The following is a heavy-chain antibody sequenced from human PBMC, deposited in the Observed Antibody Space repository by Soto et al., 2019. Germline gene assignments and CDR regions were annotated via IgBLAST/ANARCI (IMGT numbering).Heavy chain of an antibody. V-gene: IGHV3-23*01. CDR1: GFTFRSNG. J-gene: IGHJ3*02. CDR2: IGGTDGGT. D-gene: IGHD1-1*01. CDR3: AKDRMEHNSVWDPFDI. Sequence: GGSLRLSCAVSGFTFRSNGVSCVRHAPGKGLEWVSTIGGTDGGTYYADSVKARFTISRDNSKDTLYLQMNNLRAEDTALYYCAKDRMEHNSVWDPFDIWGPGTMVT.